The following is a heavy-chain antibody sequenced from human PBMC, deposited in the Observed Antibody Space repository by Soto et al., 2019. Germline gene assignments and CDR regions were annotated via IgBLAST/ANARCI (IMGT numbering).Heavy chain of an antibody. CDR1: GFTFSSYA. D-gene: IGHD3-22*01. CDR2: ISGSGGST. CDR3: AKSVDSSGYYMYYYGMDV. Sequence: EVQLLESGGGLVQPGGSLRLSCAASGFTFSSYAMSWVRQAPGKGLEWVSAISGSGGSTYYADSVKGRFTISRDNSKQTRYLQMNSLRAEDTAVYYCAKSVDSSGYYMYYYGMDVCGQGTTVTVSS. J-gene: IGHJ6*02. V-gene: IGHV3-23*01.